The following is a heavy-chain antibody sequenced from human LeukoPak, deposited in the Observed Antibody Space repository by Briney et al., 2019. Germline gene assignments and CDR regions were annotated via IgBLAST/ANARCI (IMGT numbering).Heavy chain of an antibody. Sequence: ASVKVSCKASGYTFTGYYMHWVRQAPGQGLEWMGWINPNSGGTNYAQKFQGRVTVTRDTSISTAYMELSRLRSDDTAVYYCARCPWYCSGGSCYSLAFDIWGQGTMVTVSS. CDR1: GYTFTGYY. D-gene: IGHD2-15*01. J-gene: IGHJ3*02. V-gene: IGHV1-2*02. CDR3: ARCPWYCSGGSCYSLAFDI. CDR2: INPNSGGT.